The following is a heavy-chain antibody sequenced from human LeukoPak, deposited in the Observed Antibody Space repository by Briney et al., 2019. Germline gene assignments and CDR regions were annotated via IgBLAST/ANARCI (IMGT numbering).Heavy chain of an antibody. J-gene: IGHJ3*02. CDR1: GFTFSSYS. CDR3: ARGSPSVSVLDAFDI. V-gene: IGHV3-21*01. CDR2: ISSSSSYI. Sequence: PGGSLRLSCAASGFTFSSYSMNWVRQAPGKGPEWVSSISSSSSYIYYADSVKGRFTISRDNAKNSLYLQMNSLRAEDTAVYYCARGSPSVSVLDAFDIWGQGTMVTVPS.